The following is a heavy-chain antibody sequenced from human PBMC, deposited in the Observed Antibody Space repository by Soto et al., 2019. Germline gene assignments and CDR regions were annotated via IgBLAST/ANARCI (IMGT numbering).Heavy chain of an antibody. D-gene: IGHD3-10*01. Sequence: QVQLQESGPGLVKSSETLSLICFVSGEALGSGQSYWDWIRQAPGKGLEWIGQTFVTGATKYSAPLKRPVTMSVDTSNSQISLTLTSVTAADSATYFCVRGRSDSAGSSFGRRMDVWGEGTTVTVSS. CDR2: TFVTGAT. CDR1: GEALGSGQSY. V-gene: IGHV4-61*01. CDR3: VRGRSDSAGSSFGRRMDV. J-gene: IGHJ6*01.